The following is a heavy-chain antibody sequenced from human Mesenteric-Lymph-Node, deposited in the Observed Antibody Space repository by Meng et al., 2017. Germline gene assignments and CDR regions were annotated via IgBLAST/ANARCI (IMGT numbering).Heavy chain of an antibody. CDR2: IYYSGST. CDR3: ATTRVQNLVLDY. CDR1: GGSISSSSYY. V-gene: IGHV4-39*07. J-gene: IGHJ4*02. Sequence: SETLSLTCTVSGGSISSSSYYWGWIRQPPGKGLEWIGSIYYSGSTYYNPSLKSRVTISVDTSENRFSLNLKSVTAADTALYFCATTRVQNLVLDYWGQGTLVTVSS. D-gene: IGHD1-7*01.